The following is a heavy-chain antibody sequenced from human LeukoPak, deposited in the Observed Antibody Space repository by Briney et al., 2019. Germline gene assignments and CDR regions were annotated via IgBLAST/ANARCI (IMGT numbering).Heavy chain of an antibody. CDR3: AREEGTYGMDV. J-gene: IGHJ6*02. CDR1: GFTFGSYG. Sequence: GRSLRLSCAASGFTFGSYGMHWVRQAPGKGLEWVAVISYDGSNKYYADSVKGRFTISRDNSKNTLYLQMNSLRAEDTAVYYCAREEGTYGMDVWGQGTTVTVSS. CDR2: ISYDGSNK. V-gene: IGHV3-30*03.